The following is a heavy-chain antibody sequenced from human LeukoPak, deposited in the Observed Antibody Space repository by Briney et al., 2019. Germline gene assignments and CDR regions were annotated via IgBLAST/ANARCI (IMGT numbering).Heavy chain of an antibody. CDR1: GFAFGSEA. CDR2: ISPGGGTT. Sequence: GGSLRLSCGVSGFAFGSEAMNWVRQSPARGLEWVASISPGGGTTYYADSVKGRFTISRDNFKNTLYLQMNSLRAEDTAVYYCAKWGYSSSWLSYYYYGMDVWGQGTTVTVSS. CDR3: AKWGYSSSWLSYYYYGMDV. D-gene: IGHD6-13*01. J-gene: IGHJ6*02. V-gene: IGHV3-23*01.